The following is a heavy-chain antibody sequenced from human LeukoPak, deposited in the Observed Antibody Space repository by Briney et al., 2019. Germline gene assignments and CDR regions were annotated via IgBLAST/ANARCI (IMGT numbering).Heavy chain of an antibody. Sequence: GGSLRLSCATSGFTLSIYGMHWVRQAPGKGLEWVAFIRYDGTSQYYTDSVKGRFTISRDNSMNTMYLQMNSLRVEDTAVYYCAKVGFGWYQIDYWGQGTLITVSS. CDR3: AKVGFGWYQIDY. CDR1: GFTLSIYG. V-gene: IGHV3-30*02. D-gene: IGHD6-19*01. CDR2: IRYDGTSQ. J-gene: IGHJ4*02.